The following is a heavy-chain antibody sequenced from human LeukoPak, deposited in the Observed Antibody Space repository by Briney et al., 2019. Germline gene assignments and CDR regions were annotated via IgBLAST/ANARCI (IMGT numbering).Heavy chain of an antibody. Sequence: GGSLRLSCAASGFTFSSYAMSWVRQAPGKGLEWVSAISGSGGSTYYADSVKGRFTISRDNAKNSLYLQMNSLRAEDTAVYYCARASGSRYSGSYDYYYYYMDVWGKGTTVTVSS. CDR1: GFTFSSYA. CDR3: ARASGSRYSGSYDYYYYYMDV. V-gene: IGHV3-23*01. D-gene: IGHD1-26*01. CDR2: ISGSGGST. J-gene: IGHJ6*03.